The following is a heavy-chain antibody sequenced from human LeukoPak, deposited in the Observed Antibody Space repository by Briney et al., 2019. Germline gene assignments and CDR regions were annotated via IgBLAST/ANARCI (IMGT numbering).Heavy chain of an antibody. Sequence: GGSLRLSCSAAGFTFRSHAMHWVRQAPGKGLEYVSTINDDGSLTYYADSVKGRFTISRDNAKNSLYLQMNSLRAEDTAIYYCASSGYNYGFDYWGQGTLVTVSS. CDR1: GFTFRSHA. CDR2: INDDGSLT. V-gene: IGHV3-64*04. D-gene: IGHD5-24*01. J-gene: IGHJ4*02. CDR3: ASSGYNYGFDY.